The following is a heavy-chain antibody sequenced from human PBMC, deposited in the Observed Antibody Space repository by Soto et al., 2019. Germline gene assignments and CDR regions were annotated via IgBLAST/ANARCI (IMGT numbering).Heavy chain of an antibody. CDR1: GYTFTYYW. Sequence: GEALKISFKGSGYTFTYYWICWVRQLPAKGLECVVNSYPGYSDTRYRPSVQGHGTSTVAKPVTTAYMQRNPLKASDTAMYYCARHISNFRYYYYAMDVWGQGTTVT. V-gene: IGHV5-51*01. CDR3: ARHISNFRYYYYAMDV. J-gene: IGHJ6*02. CDR2: SYPGYSDT. D-gene: IGHD3-9*01.